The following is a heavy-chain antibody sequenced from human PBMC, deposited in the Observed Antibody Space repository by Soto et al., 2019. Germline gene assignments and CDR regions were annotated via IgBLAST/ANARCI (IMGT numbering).Heavy chain of an antibody. V-gene: IGHV3-7*01. CDR1: GFTFSSYW. J-gene: IGHJ6*02. D-gene: IGHD6-6*01. CDR3: ARELDSSSATYYYYGMDV. CDR2: IKQDGSEK. Sequence: GGSLRLSCAASGFTFSSYWMSWVRQAPGKGLEWVANIKQDGSEKYYVDSVKGRFTISRDNANNSLYMQMNSLRAEDTAVYYCARELDSSSATYYYYGMDVWGQGTTVTVSS.